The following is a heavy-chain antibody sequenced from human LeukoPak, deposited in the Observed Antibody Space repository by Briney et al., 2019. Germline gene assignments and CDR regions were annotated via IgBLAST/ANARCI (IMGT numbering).Heavy chain of an antibody. V-gene: IGHV4-59*01. CDR1: GGPISSYY. D-gene: IGHD6-13*01. CDR2: IYYSGST. CDR3: ASLKASSHDY. Sequence: SETLSLTCTVSGGPISSYYWSWIQQPPRKGLEWIGYIYYSGSTNYNPSLKSRVTISVDTSKNQYSLKLSSVTAADTAVYYCASLKASSHDYWGQGTLVTVSS. J-gene: IGHJ4*02.